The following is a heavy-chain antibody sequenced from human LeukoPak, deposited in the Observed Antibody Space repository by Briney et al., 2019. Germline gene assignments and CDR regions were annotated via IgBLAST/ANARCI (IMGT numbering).Heavy chain of an antibody. J-gene: IGHJ5*02. CDR1: GGSIGRYY. Sequence: PSETLSLTCNVLGGSIGRYYWSWIRQPPGKGLEWIGYIHYSGSTNYNPSLMSRVTISVDTSKDQFSLKLNSVTAADTAVYYCARQSGAIRFDPWGQGTLVTVSS. CDR2: IHYSGST. CDR3: ARQSGAIRFDP. D-gene: IGHD1-26*01. V-gene: IGHV4-59*08.